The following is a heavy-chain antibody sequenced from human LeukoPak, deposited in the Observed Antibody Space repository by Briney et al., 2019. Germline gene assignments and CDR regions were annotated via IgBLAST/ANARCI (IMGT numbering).Heavy chain of an antibody. Sequence: GASVKVSCKASGYTFTGYYMHWVRQAPGQGLEWMGWINPSSGGTNYAQKFQGRVTMTRDTSISTAYMELSRLRSDDTAVYYCARVKYGDYIKFDYWGQGTLVTVSS. CDR2: INPSSGGT. V-gene: IGHV1-2*02. D-gene: IGHD4-17*01. J-gene: IGHJ4*02. CDR3: ARVKYGDYIKFDY. CDR1: GYTFTGYY.